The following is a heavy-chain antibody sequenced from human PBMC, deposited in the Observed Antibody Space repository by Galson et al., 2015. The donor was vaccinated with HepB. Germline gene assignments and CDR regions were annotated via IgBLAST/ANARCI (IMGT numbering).Heavy chain of an antibody. D-gene: IGHD1-26*01. J-gene: IGHJ4*02. CDR3: VRDGIRVFDY. CDR2: TYSRSKWYN. CDR1: GDSVSNTPAA. Sequence: CAISGDSVSNTPAAWNWIRQSPSRGLEWLGRTYSRSKWYNDYAVSVKSRITINPDTSKHQFSLQLNSMTPEDTAVYYCVRDGIRVFDYWGQGTLVTVS. V-gene: IGHV6-1*01.